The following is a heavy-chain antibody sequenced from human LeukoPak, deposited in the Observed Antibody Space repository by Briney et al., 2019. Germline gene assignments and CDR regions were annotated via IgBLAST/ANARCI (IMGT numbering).Heavy chain of an antibody. CDR1: GFTFSKNG. CDR2: SRGSGGDT. V-gene: IGHV3-23*01. CDR3: AKYYNDSSGYFYYFDY. Sequence: GGSLRLSCAASGFTFSKNGMSWVRQAPGKGLEWVSASRGSGGDTYYADSVKGRFTISRDNSKNMLYLQMNSLRAEDTAVYYCAKYYNDSSGYFYYFDYWGQGTLVTVSS. J-gene: IGHJ4*02. D-gene: IGHD3-22*01.